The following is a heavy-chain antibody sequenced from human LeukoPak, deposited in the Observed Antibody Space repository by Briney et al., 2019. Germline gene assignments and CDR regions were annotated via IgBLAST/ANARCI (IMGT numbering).Heavy chain of an antibody. CDR3: ARDDADSSDY. CDR2: ISSSSSYI. V-gene: IGHV3-21*01. D-gene: IGHD6-13*01. Sequence: GGSLRLSCAASGFTFSSYAMSWVRQAPGKGLEWVSSISSSSSYIYYADSVKGRFTISRDNAKNSLYLQMNSLRVEDTAVYYCARDDADSSDYWGQGTLVTVSS. CDR1: GFTFSSYA. J-gene: IGHJ4*02.